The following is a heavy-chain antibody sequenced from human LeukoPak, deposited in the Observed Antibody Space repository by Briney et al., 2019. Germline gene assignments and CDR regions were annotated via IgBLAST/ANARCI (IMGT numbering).Heavy chain of an antibody. CDR1: GFTFDDYA. CDR3: ARKSYSNFDY. V-gene: IGHV3-43*02. J-gene: IGHJ4*02. D-gene: IGHD4-11*01. CDR2: ISGDGGST. Sequence: PGGSLRLSCAASGFTFDDYAMHWVRQAPGKGLEWVSLISGDGGSTYYADSVKGRFTISRDNGKNSLYLQMNSLRADDTAVYYCARKSYSNFDYWGQGTLVTVSS.